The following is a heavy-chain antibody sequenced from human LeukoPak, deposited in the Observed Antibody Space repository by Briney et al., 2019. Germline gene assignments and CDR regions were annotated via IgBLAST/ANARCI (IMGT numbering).Heavy chain of an antibody. D-gene: IGHD3-22*01. J-gene: IGHJ3*02. CDR2: IYDSGST. V-gene: IGHV4-59*01. Sequence: SETLSLTCTVSGGSISSYYWSWIRQPPGKGLEWIGYIYDSGSTNYNPSLKSRVPISVDTSKNQFSLKLSSVTAADTAVYYCACLTTADAFDIWGQGTMVTVSS. CDR3: ACLTTADAFDI. CDR1: GGSISSYY.